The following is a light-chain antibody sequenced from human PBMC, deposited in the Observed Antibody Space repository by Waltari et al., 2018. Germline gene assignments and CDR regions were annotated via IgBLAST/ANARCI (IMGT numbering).Light chain of an antibody. CDR3: LQHSSYPRT. V-gene: IGKV1-17*03. CDR2: AAS. Sequence: DIQMTQSPSVMSASVGDRVTITCRASQGINNYLAWFQQKPGKVAKRLIYAASSLESGVPSRFSGSGSGTEFTLTISSLQPEDFATYYCLQHSSYPRTFGQGTNLEI. J-gene: IGKJ2*01. CDR1: QGINNY.